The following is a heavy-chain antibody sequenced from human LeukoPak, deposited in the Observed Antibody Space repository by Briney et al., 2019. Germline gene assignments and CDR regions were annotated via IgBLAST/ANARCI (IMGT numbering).Heavy chain of an antibody. V-gene: IGHV4-39*01. CDR1: GGSISSSSYY. CDR3: ARLVVCSGGSCSLGYMDV. CDR2: IYYSGST. D-gene: IGHD2-15*01. Sequence: PSETLSLTCTVSGGSISSSSYYWGWIRQPPGKGLGWIGSIYYSGSTYYNPSLKSRVTISVDTSKNQFSLKLSSVTAADTAVYYCARLVVCSGGSCSLGYMDVWGKGTTVTISS. J-gene: IGHJ6*03.